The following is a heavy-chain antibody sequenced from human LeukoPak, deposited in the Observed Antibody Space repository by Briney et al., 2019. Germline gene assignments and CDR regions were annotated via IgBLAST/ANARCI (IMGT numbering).Heavy chain of an antibody. CDR3: ARTLYIAAAPGGFDY. D-gene: IGHD6-13*01. Sequence: GASVKVSCKASAYTFTSYGISWVRQAPGQGLEWMGWISAYNGNTNYAQKFQGRVTMTTDTSTSTAYMELRSLRSDDTAVYYCARTLYIAAAPGGFDYWGQGTLVAVSS. CDR2: ISAYNGNT. J-gene: IGHJ4*02. V-gene: IGHV1-18*01. CDR1: AYTFTSYG.